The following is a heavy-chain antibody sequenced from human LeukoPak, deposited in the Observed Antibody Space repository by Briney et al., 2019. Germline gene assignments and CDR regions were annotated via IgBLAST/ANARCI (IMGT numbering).Heavy chain of an antibody. D-gene: IGHD6-19*01. V-gene: IGHV4-31*03. Sequence: SETLSLTCTVSGGSISSGGYFWSWIRQHTGKGLEWFGYIYYGGSTYYNPSLKSRLTISVDTSENQFSLRLTSVTAADTAVYYCARGTYSSGWSLGFDPWGQGTLVTVSS. CDR1: GGSISSGGYF. CDR3: ARGTYSSGWSLGFDP. J-gene: IGHJ5*02. CDR2: IYYGGST.